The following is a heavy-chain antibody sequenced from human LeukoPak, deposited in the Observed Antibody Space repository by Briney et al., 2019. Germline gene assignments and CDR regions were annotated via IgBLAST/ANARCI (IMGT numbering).Heavy chain of an antibody. V-gene: IGHV1-69*13. CDR3: AREYCGGDCYPDY. D-gene: IGHD2-21*01. CDR2: IIPIFGTA. J-gene: IGHJ4*02. Sequence: SVEFSCKASGATCNSYAISWVRHGPVQWFEWMAGIIPIFGTANYAQKFQGRVTITADESTSTAYMELTSLKPEDTAVFYCAREYCGGDCYPDYWSQGTLVTVSS. CDR1: GATCNSYA.